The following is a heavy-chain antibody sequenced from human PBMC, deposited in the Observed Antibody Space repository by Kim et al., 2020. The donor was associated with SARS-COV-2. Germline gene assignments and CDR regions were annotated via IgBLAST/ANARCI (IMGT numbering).Heavy chain of an antibody. Sequence: GGSLRLSCAASGFTFDDYTMHWVRQAPGKGLEWVSLISWDGGSTYYADSVKGRFTISRDNSKNSLYLQMNSLRTEDTALYYCAKSVYSSSWARNSDQYLDYWGQGTLVTVSS. D-gene: IGHD6-13*01. CDR1: GFTFDDYT. CDR3: AKSVYSSSWARNSDQYLDY. V-gene: IGHV3-43*01. J-gene: IGHJ4*02. CDR2: ISWDGGST.